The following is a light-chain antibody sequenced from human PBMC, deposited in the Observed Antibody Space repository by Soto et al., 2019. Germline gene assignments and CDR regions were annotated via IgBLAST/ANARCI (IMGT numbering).Light chain of an antibody. CDR3: QQSYSTPLT. Sequence: DIPMTQSPSSLSASVGDRVTITCRASQNISNYLNWYQQKPGKAPKLLIYAASSLHSGVPSRFSGSGSGTDLTLSISSLQPEDFAIYCCQQSYSTPLTFGGGTKVGIK. J-gene: IGKJ4*01. CDR1: QNISNY. V-gene: IGKV1-39*01. CDR2: AAS.